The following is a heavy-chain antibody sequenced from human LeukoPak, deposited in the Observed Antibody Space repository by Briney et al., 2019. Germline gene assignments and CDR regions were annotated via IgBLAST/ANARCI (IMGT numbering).Heavy chain of an antibody. CDR3: ARGPHSGSYYGFDY. V-gene: IGHV4-59*12. D-gene: IGHD1-26*01. CDR1: GGSISSYY. J-gene: IGHJ4*02. CDR2: IYYSGST. Sequence: PSETLSLTCTVSGGSISSYYWSWIRQPPGKGLEWIGYIYYSGSTNYNPSLKSRVAISVDTSKNQFSLKLSSVTAADTAVYYCARGPHSGSYYGFDYWGQGTLVTVSS.